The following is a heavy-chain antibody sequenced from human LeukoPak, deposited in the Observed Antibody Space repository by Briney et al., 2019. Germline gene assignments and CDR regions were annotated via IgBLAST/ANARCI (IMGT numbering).Heavy chain of an antibody. CDR1: GGSLTNYY. J-gene: IGHJ4*02. CDR3: ARRVGYCGGDNCYESDS. V-gene: IGHV4-59*08. CDR2: ISYTGST. Sequence: SETLSLTCTVSGGSLTNYYWSWIRQPPGKGLEWIGHISYTGSTNYSPPLRSRVTISVDKPKSQFSLELRSVTAADTAVYYCARRVGYCGGDNCYESDSWGQGTLVTVSS. D-gene: IGHD2-15*01.